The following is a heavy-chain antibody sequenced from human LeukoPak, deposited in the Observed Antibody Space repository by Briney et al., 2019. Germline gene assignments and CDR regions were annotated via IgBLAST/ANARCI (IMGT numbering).Heavy chain of an antibody. J-gene: IGHJ3*02. CDR2: ISDRGPA. CDR1: RGAITSGGYS. CDR3: ARRDGSKAFDI. Sequence: SQTLSLTCTVSRGAITSGGYSWNWIRQPPGKGLEWIGYISDRGPAYYNPSLKSRFTISVDRPKNQFFLTVTSVTAADTAVYYCARRDGSKAFDIWGQGTMVTVSS. D-gene: IGHD4/OR15-4a*01. V-gene: IGHV4-30-2*01.